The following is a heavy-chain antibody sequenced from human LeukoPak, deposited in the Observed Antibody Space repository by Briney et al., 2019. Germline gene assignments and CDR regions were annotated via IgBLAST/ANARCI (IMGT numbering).Heavy chain of an antibody. CDR3: AKDSGGRFCSATTCHIEH. D-gene: IGHD2-21*01. J-gene: IGHJ5*02. CDR1: GGTFSSYA. Sequence: SVKVSCNASGGTFSSYAISWVRQAPAQGLEWMGGIIPIFGTANYAQKFQGRLTMTRDTSTSTVYMRLSSLRSSDTAFYYCAKDSGGRFCSATTCHIEHWGQGTLVTVSS. CDR2: IIPIFGTA. V-gene: IGHV1-69*05.